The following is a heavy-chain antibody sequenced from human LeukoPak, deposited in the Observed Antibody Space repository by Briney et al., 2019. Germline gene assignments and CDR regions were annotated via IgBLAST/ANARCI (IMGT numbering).Heavy chain of an antibody. D-gene: IGHD4-23*01. CDR1: GFTFSSYS. V-gene: IGHV3-48*04. CDR2: ISSSSSTI. Sequence: QTGGSLRLSCAASGFTFSSYSMNWVRQAPGKGLEWVSYISSSSSTIYYADSVKGRFTISRDNAKNSLYLQMNSLRAEDTAVYYCARYTTVVTPNNDYFDYWGQGTLVTVSS. J-gene: IGHJ4*02. CDR3: ARYTTVVTPNNDYFDY.